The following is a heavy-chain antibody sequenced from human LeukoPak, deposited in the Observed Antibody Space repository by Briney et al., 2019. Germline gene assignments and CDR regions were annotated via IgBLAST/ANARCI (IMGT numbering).Heavy chain of an antibody. D-gene: IGHD3-10*01. CDR3: ARDIVSGSGSLDY. V-gene: IGHV3-74*01. Sequence: GGSLRLSCAPPRFSFSNYWMHWVRQAPGKGLVWVSRVKSDGSNPSYADSVKGRFTISRDNAENMLYLQMNTLGAEDTAVYYCARDIVSGSGSLDYWGQGTLVTVSS. CDR1: RFSFSNYW. J-gene: IGHJ4*02. CDR2: VKSDGSNP.